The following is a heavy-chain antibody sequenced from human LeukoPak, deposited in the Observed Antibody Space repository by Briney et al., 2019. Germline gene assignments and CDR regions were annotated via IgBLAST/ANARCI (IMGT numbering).Heavy chain of an antibody. V-gene: IGHV3-7*01. D-gene: IGHD1-26*01. CDR2: MKQDGSAK. Sequence: QPGGSLRLSCVASGFTFSSYWMAWFRQAPGKGLEWVANMKQDGSAKHYADSVKGRFSISRDNSKNSVYLQMDSLRAEDTALYYCARDNVGALDYWGHGTLVTVSS. CDR3: ARDNVGALDY. CDR1: GFTFSSYW. J-gene: IGHJ4*01.